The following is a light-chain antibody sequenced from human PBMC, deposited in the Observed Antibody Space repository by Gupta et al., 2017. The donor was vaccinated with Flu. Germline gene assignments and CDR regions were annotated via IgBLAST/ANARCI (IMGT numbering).Light chain of an antibody. J-gene: IGKJ4*01. CDR2: GAA. CDR1: QSVGTD. CDR3: QQYNKWPPGA. V-gene: IGKV3-15*01. Sequence: ATLSASLGDRASLSCRASQSVGTDLAWYQKKPGQAPRLLIYGAATRATGVPARFSGSGSRTEFTLTISSLQSEDFALYYCQQYNKWPPGAFGGGTKVE.